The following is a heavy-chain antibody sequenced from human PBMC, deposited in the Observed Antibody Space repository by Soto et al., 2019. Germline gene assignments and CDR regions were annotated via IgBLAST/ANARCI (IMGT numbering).Heavy chain of an antibody. D-gene: IGHD6-19*01. J-gene: IGHJ3*02. V-gene: IGHV4-39*01. CDR1: GGSISSSSYY. CDR3: ARHLFSSGWYLI. Sequence: QLQLQESGPGLVKPSETLSLTCTVSGGSISSSSYYWGWIRQPPGKGLEWIGSIYYSGSTYYNPSHKSRVTIPVDTSKNQLSLKLSSVTAADTAVYYCARHLFSSGWYLIWGQGTMVTVSS. CDR2: IYYSGST.